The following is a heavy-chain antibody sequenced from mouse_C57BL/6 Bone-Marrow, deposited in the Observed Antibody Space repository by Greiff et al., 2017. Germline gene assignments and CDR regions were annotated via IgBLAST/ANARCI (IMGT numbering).Heavy chain of an antibody. V-gene: IGHV1-55*01. CDR3: ARPHGNYFDC. Sequence: VQLQQPGAELVKPGASVKMSCKASGYTFTSYWITWVKQWPGQGLEWIGDIYPGSGSTNYNEKFKSKATLTVYTSSSTAYMQLSSLTAEDSAVYDCARPHGNYFDCWGQGTTLTVSS. CDR2: IYPGSGST. D-gene: IGHD4-1*01. CDR1: GYTFTSYW. J-gene: IGHJ2*01.